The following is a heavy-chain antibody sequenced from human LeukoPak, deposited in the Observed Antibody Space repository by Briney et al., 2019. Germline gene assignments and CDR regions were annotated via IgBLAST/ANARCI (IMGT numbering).Heavy chain of an antibody. V-gene: IGHV1-8*01. J-gene: IGHJ4*02. Sequence: RASVKVSCKASGYTFTSYDINWVRQATGQGLEWVGWMNPNSGNTGYAQKFQGRVTMTRNTSISTAYMELSSLRSEDTAVYYCARVGYYDFWSGYYEDYWGQGTLVTVSS. CDR1: GYTFTSYD. D-gene: IGHD3-3*01. CDR3: ARVGYYDFWSGYYEDY. CDR2: MNPNSGNT.